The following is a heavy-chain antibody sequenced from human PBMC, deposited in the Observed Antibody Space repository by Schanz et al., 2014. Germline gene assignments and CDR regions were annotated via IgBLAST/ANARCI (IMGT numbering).Heavy chain of an antibody. D-gene: IGHD6-19*01. CDR2: ISNSGTTI. Sequence: VQLVESGGGVVQPERSLRLSCAASGFTFSSYGMHWVRQAPGKGLEWVSYISNSGTTIYYADSVKGRFTISRDNAKNSLYLQMNSLRVEDTAVYYCARDLISSGWYGWGQGTLVTVSS. CDR1: GFTFSSYG. J-gene: IGHJ4*02. V-gene: IGHV3-48*04. CDR3: ARDLISSGWYG.